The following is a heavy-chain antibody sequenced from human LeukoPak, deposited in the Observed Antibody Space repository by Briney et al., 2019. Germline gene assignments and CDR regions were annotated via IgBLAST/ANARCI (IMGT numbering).Heavy chain of an antibody. J-gene: IGHJ4*02. CDR1: GGSISSSDYY. Sequence: PSETLSLTCTVSGGSISSSDYYWGWIRQPPGKGLEWIGIIYYSGSTYYNPSLKSRVTISVDTSQNQFSLKLSSVIAADTAVYYCARLNVGTDRYDFDYWGQGTLVTVSS. CDR2: IYYSGST. CDR3: ARLNVGTDRYDFDY. V-gene: IGHV4-39*01. D-gene: IGHD3-16*02.